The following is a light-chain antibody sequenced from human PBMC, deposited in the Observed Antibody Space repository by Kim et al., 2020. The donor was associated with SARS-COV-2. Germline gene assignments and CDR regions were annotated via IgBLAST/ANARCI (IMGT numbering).Light chain of an antibody. CDR1: RSNIGAGYD. Sequence: RVTISCTGSRSNIGAGYDVHWYQQLPGTAPKLLIYGNSNRPSGVPDRFSGSKSGTSASLAITGLQAEDEADYYCQSYDSSLTHVVFGGGTQLTVL. CDR3: QSYDSSLTHVV. V-gene: IGLV1-40*01. J-gene: IGLJ2*01. CDR2: GNS.